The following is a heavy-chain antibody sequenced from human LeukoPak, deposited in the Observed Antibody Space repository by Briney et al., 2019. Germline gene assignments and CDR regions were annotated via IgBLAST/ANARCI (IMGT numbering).Heavy chain of an antibody. CDR3: ARFRPGSRYQLTYLFDS. D-gene: IGHD2-2*01. Sequence: SQTLSLTCAVSGGSMNSGVYHWSWLRQATGKGLEWIGRSDNGGSTSLNPSLQSRVNIFVDTSRNEFSLRLNSVTAADTAVYFCARFRPGSRYQLTYLFDSWGQGTLVTVSS. V-gene: IGHV4-61*02. CDR1: GGSMNSGVYH. J-gene: IGHJ5*01. CDR2: SDNGGST.